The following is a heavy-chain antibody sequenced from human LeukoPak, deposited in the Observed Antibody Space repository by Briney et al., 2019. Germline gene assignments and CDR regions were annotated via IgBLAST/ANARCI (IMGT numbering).Heavy chain of an antibody. CDR3: ARGHSTSGFDI. CDR2: IHHSGIT. D-gene: IGHD2-2*01. V-gene: IGHV4-34*01. Sequence: SETLSLTCSVSDGSFSGFYCSWIRQVPGKGLEWLGGIHHSGITNYNPSLRSRLTLSEDTPNTQFSLKLTSVTAADTALYFCARGHSTSGFDIWGRGTQVTVSS. CDR1: DGSFSGFY. J-gene: IGHJ4*02.